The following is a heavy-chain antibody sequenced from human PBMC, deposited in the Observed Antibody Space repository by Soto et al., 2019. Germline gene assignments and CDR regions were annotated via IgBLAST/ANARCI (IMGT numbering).Heavy chain of an antibody. CDR3: ARDADPHPNWFDP. CDR2: IYYSGST. Sequence: QLQLQESGPGLVKPSETLSLTCTVSGGSISSSSYYWGWIRQPPGKGLEWIGSIYYSGSTYYNPSLKSRVTISVDTSKNQFSLKLSSVTAADTAVYYCARDADPHPNWFDPWGQGTLVTVSS. V-gene: IGHV4-39*02. J-gene: IGHJ5*02. CDR1: GGSISSSSYY.